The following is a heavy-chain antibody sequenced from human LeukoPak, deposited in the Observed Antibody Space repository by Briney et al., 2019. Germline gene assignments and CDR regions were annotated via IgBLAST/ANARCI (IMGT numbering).Heavy chain of an antibody. Sequence: GGSLRLSCVASGFTFSSYTLGWVRQAPGKGLGWVSDVSRGGRTSYYTDSVKGRFTSSRDDSKHTVYLQMNDLRADDTATYSCARAGDVCWYDYWGQGTLVTVSS. D-gene: IGHD2-21*01. CDR3: ARAGDVCWYDY. J-gene: IGHJ4*02. CDR2: VSRGGRTS. V-gene: IGHV3-23*01. CDR1: GFTFSSYT.